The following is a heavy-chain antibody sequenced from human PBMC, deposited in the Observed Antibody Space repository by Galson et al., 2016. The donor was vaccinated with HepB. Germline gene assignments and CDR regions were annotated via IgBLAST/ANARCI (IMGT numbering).Heavy chain of an antibody. Sequence: QSGAEVKKPGESLKISCKASGYNFTNYWIGWVRQMPGKGLELMGIIYTGDSNTRYSPSFQGQVTISADKSISTAYLQWNSLKASDTAIYYCARRGYSSGPTDLHYWGQGTLVIVSS. D-gene: IGHD5-18*01. CDR3: ARRGYSSGPTDLHY. J-gene: IGHJ4*02. V-gene: IGHV5-51*01. CDR2: IYTGDSNT. CDR1: GYNFTNYW.